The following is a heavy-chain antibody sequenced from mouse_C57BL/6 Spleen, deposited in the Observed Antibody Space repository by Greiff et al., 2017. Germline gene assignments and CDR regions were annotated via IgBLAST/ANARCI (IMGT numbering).Heavy chain of an antibody. J-gene: IGHJ4*01. CDR3: AKTFYGSSPYAMDY. CDR2: IWRGGST. V-gene: IGHV2-5*01. D-gene: IGHD1-1*01. CDR1: GFSLTSYG. Sequence: VQRVESGPGLVQPSQSLSITCTVSGFSLTSYGVHWVRQSPGKGLEWLGVIWRGGSTDYNAAFMSRLSITKDNSKSQVFFKMNSLQADDTAIYYCAKTFYGSSPYAMDYWGQGTSVTVSS.